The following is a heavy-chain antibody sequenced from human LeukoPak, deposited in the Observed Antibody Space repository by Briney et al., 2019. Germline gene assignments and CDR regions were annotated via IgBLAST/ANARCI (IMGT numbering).Heavy chain of an antibody. J-gene: IGHJ5*02. D-gene: IGHD2-2*01. CDR1: GGSISSSSYY. V-gene: IGHV4-39*07. CDR3: ARGGTYCSSNRCYDLNWFDP. CDR2: IYYSGST. Sequence: SETLSLTCTVSGGSISSSSYYWGWIRQPPGKGLEWIGSIYYSGSTYYNPSLKSRVTISVDTSKNQFSLKLTSVTAADTAVYYCARGGTYCSSNRCYDLNWFDPWGQGTLVTVSS.